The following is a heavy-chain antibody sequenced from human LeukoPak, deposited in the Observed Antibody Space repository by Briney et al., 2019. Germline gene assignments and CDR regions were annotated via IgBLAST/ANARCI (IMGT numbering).Heavy chain of an antibody. CDR3: ARDRPVYYMDV. CDR2: ISSSSSTI. Sequence: GGSLRLSCAASGFTFSSYSMNWVRQAPGKGLEWVSYISSSSSTIYYADSVKGRFTISRDNAKNSLYLQMNSLRAEDTAVYYCARDRPVYYMDVWGKGTTVTVSS. J-gene: IGHJ6*03. CDR1: GFTFSSYS. V-gene: IGHV3-48*04.